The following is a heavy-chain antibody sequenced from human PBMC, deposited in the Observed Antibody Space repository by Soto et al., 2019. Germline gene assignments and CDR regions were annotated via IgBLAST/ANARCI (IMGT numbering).Heavy chain of an antibody. CDR3: ATVRDRFEWGCFDS. D-gene: IGHD1-26*01. CDR2: INAGNGDA. CDR1: GYTFTAYS. Sequence: QVQLVQSGAGLRKPGASVKIACTASGYTFTAYSIHWVRQAPGQSLEWMGWINAGNGDAKSSQRFQGRVTLTTDTSATTSYMELNTLTSEDTAVYFCATVRDRFEWGCFDSWGQGTLVTVAS. J-gene: IGHJ4*02. V-gene: IGHV1-3*01.